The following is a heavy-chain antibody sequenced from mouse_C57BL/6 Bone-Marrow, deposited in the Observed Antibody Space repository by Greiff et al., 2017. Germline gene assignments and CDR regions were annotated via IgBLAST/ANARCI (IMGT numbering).Heavy chain of an antibody. J-gene: IGHJ2*01. CDR3: TVFYYDYSYYFDY. V-gene: IGHV14-4*01. CDR2: IDPENGDT. Sequence: DVQLQESGAELVRPGASVKLSCTASGFNIKDDYMHWVKQRPEQGLEWIGWIDPENGDTEYASKFRGKATITADTSSNTAYLQLSSLTSEDTAVYYCTVFYYDYSYYFDYWGQGTTLTVSS. D-gene: IGHD2-4*01. CDR1: GFNIKDDY.